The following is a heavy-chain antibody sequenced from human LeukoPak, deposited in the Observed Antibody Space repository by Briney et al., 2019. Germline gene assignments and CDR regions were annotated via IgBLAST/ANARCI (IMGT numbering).Heavy chain of an antibody. J-gene: IGHJ4*02. CDR1: GGTFSSYA. CDR2: IIPIFGTA. D-gene: IGHD1-26*01. Sequence: ASVKVSCKASGGTFSSYAISWVRQAPGQGLEWMGGIIPIFGTANYAQKFQGRVTITADESTSTAYMELSSLRSEDTAVYYCAAVGSYRLIFDYWGQGTLVTVSS. CDR3: AAVGSYRLIFDY. V-gene: IGHV1-69*13.